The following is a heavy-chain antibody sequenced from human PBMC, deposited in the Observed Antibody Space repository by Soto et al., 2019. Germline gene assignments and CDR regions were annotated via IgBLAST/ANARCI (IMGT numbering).Heavy chain of an antibody. CDR1: GFTFTAYS. D-gene: IGHD3-3*01. J-gene: IGHJ4*02. CDR3: AREFWDY. CDR2: ISSGSGSI. V-gene: IGHV3-48*02. Sequence: EAQLVESGGGLVQPGGSLRLSCAASGFTFTAYSMNWVRQAPGKGLEWVSYISSGSGSIYYGDSVKGRFTISRDDAKNSLYLQMSSLRDDDTAVYYCAREFWDYWGQGTVVTVSS.